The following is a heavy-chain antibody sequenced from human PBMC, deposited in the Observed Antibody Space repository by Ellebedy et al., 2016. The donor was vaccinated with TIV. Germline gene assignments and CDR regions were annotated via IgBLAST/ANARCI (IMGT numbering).Heavy chain of an antibody. V-gene: IGHV3-7*01. D-gene: IGHD6-19*01. Sequence: GESLKISCAASGFTFSSFWMSWVRQAPGKGLEWVANMKQDGSEKYYVDSVKGRFTISRDNAKNSMYLQMNSLRDEDTAVYYCARDQWLGRAYYFDYWGQGTLLTVSS. CDR2: MKQDGSEK. CDR3: ARDQWLGRAYYFDY. J-gene: IGHJ4*02. CDR1: GFTFSSFW.